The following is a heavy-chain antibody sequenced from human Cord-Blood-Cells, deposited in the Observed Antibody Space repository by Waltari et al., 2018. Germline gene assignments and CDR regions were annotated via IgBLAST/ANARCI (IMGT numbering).Heavy chain of an antibody. CDR1: GFTFDDYA. CDR3: AKRGWGAFDI. CDR2: ISWKSGSI. D-gene: IGHD7-27*01. V-gene: IGHV3-9*01. J-gene: IGHJ3*02. Sequence: EVQLVESGGGLVQPGRSLRLSCAASGFTFDDYAMHWVRQAPGKGLEWVSGISWKSGSIGYADSVKGRFTISRDNAKNSLYLQMNSLRAEDTALYYCAKRGWGAFDIWGQGTMVTVSS.